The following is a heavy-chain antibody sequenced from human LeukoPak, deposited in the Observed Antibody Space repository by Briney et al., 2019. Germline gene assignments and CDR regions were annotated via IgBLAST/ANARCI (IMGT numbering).Heavy chain of an antibody. Sequence: PSETLSLTCAVYGGSLSDYFWGWIRQPPGKGLEWIGEINHSGRANYNPSLKSRVTISVDTSKNQFSLNLSSVTAADTAVYYCARDVVVVPAAIHYGMDGWGQGTTVTVSS. CDR1: GGSLSDYF. CDR3: ARDVVVVPAAIHYGMDG. J-gene: IGHJ6*02. CDR2: INHSGRA. D-gene: IGHD2-2*01. V-gene: IGHV4-34*01.